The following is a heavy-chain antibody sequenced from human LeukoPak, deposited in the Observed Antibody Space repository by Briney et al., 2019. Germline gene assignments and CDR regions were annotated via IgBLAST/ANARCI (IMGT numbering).Heavy chain of an antibody. J-gene: IGHJ4*02. CDR3: WYSGYEGGFDY. V-gene: IGHV4-4*02. CDR1: GGSLSSGNW. D-gene: IGHD5-12*01. Sequence: PSETLSLTCTVSGGSLSSGNWWSWVRQPPGRGLEWIGEIHHSGSTNYNPSLKSRVTISVDNSKNQFSLKVRSVTAADTAVYYCWYSGYEGGFDYWGQGTLVTVSP. CDR2: IHHSGST.